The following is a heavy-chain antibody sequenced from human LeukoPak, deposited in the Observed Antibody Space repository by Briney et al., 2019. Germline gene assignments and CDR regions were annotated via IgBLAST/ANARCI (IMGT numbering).Heavy chain of an antibody. D-gene: IGHD3-22*01. V-gene: IGHV3-53*01. CDR1: GFTVSSNY. Sequence: GVSLRHSCAASGFTVSSNYMSWVRQAPGKGLEWVSVIYSGGSTYYADSVKGRFTISRDNSKNTLYLQMNSLRAEDTAVYYCATHSSGRQYYFDYWGQGTLVTVSS. J-gene: IGHJ4*02. CDR3: ATHSSGRQYYFDY. CDR2: IYSGGST.